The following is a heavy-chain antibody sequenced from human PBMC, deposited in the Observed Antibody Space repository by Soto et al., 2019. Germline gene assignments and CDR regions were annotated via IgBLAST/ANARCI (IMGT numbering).Heavy chain of an antibody. CDR1: GFTFSAYA. CDR3: AKSPDFYYYGMDV. V-gene: IGHV3-23*01. CDR2: ISGGGLNT. Sequence: EVQLLESGGGLVQPGGSQRLSCAASGFTFSAYAMTRVRQAPGKGLEWVSSISGGGLNTYYADSVKGRFTISRDNSKNTVSLQMNSLRADDTAVDYCAKSPDFYYYGMDVWGQGTTVTVSS. J-gene: IGHJ6*02.